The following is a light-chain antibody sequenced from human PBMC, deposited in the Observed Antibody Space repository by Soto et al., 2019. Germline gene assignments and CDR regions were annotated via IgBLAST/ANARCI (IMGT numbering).Light chain of an antibody. Sequence: EIVLTQFPATLSLFPGETATLSCRASQTVGTYLAWYQQKPGQAPRLLISDASNRATGVPTRFSGSGFGTDFTLTISSLGPEDFAVYFCQQRNNWPRITFGQGTRLEIK. CDR1: QTVGTY. J-gene: IGKJ5*01. CDR3: QQRNNWPRIT. V-gene: IGKV3-11*01. CDR2: DAS.